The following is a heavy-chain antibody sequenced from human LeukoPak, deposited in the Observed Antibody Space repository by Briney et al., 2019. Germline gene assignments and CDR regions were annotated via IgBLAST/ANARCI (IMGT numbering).Heavy chain of an antibody. D-gene: IGHD3-3*01. CDR1: GFTFSSYA. Sequence: PGGSLRLSCAASGFTFSSYAMSWVRQAPGKGLEWVSAISGSGGSTYYADSVKGRFTISRVNSKNTLYLQMNSLRAEDTAVYYCAKKRRDFWSGDTGHYDYWGQGTLVTVSS. V-gene: IGHV3-23*01. CDR3: AKKRRDFWSGDTGHYDY. J-gene: IGHJ4*02. CDR2: ISGSGGST.